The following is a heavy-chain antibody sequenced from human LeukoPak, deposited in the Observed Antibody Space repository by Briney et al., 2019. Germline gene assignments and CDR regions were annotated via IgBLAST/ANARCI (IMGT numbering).Heavy chain of an antibody. CDR3: AREARGGSYWVYDY. V-gene: IGHV3-48*02. Sequence: GGSLRLSCAASGFTFSSYAMSWVRQAPGKGLEWVSYISSSSSTIYYADSVKGRFTISRDNAKNSLYLQMNSLRDEDTAVYYCAREARGGSYWVYDYWGQGTLVTVSS. D-gene: IGHD1-26*01. CDR2: ISSSSSTI. CDR1: GFTFSSYA. J-gene: IGHJ4*02.